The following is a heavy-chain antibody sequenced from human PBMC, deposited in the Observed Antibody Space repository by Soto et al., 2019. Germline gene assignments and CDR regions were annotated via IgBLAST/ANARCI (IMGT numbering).Heavy chain of an antibody. D-gene: IGHD2-2*01. CDR2: MNPNSGNT. CDR1: GYTFTSYD. V-gene: IGHV1-8*01. CDR3: ARGTQHRSLIPAEMDV. Sequence: ASVKVSCKASGYTFTSYDINWVRQATGQGLEWMGWMNPNSGNTGYAQKFQGRVTMTRNTSISTAYMELSSLRSEDTAVYYCARGTQHRSLIPAEMDVWGKGTTVTSPQ. J-gene: IGHJ6*04.